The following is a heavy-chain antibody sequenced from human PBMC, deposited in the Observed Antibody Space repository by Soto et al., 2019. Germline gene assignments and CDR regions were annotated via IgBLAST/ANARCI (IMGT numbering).Heavy chain of an antibody. CDR3: ARVPSSSGRAHFDY. CDR2: ISYDGSNK. D-gene: IGHD2-15*01. J-gene: IGHJ4*02. CDR1: GFTFSSYA. V-gene: IGHV3-30-3*01. Sequence: QVQLVESGGGVVQPGRSLRLSCAASGFTFSSYAMHWVRQAPGKGLEWVAVISYDGSNKYYADSVKGRFTISRDNSKNTLELQMNSLRAEDTAVYYCARVPSSSGRAHFDYWGQGTLVTVSS.